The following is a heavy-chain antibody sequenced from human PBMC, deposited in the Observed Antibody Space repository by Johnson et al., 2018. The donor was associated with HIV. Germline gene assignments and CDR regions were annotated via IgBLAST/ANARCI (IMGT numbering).Heavy chain of an antibody. Sequence: VKLVESGGGVVRPGGSLRLSCAASGFTFSSYDMHWVRQATGKGLEWVSAIGTAGDTYYPGSVKGRFTISRDNSKNTLYLQMNSLRAEDTAVYYCARGSLTDDGFAAWGQGTLVIVSS. V-gene: IGHV3-13*01. J-gene: IGHJ3*01. D-gene: IGHD2-8*01. CDR1: GFTFSSYD. CDR3: ARGSLTDDGFAA. CDR2: IGTAGDT.